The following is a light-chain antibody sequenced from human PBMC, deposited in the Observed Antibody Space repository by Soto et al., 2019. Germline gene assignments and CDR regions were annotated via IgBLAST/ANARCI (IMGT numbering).Light chain of an antibody. CDR1: QSVSRN. CDR3: QQYGDWPPDT. CDR2: DAS. J-gene: IGKJ2*01. Sequence: EIVMTQSPATLSVSPGERATLSCRASQSVSRNLAWYQQKPGQPPRLLIYDASTRATGDPARFGGSGSGTEFTLTISGLQSEDFAVYYCQQYGDWPPDTFGQGTKVEI. V-gene: IGKV3-15*01.